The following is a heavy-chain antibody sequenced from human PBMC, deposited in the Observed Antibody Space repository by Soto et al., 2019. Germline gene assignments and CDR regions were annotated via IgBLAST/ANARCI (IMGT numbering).Heavy chain of an antibody. CDR2: IIPIFGTA. Sequence: GASVKVSCKASGGTFSSYAISWVRQAPGEGLEWMGGIIPIFGTANYAQKFQGRVTITADESTSTAYMELSSLRSEDTAVYYCARDHCSSTSCPRYYYGMDVWGQGTTVTVSS. V-gene: IGHV1-69*13. CDR1: GGTFSSYA. D-gene: IGHD2-2*01. CDR3: ARDHCSSTSCPRYYYGMDV. J-gene: IGHJ6*02.